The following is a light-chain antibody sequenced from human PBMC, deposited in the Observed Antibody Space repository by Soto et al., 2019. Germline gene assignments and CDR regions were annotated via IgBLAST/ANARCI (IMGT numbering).Light chain of an antibody. CDR1: SSDFGGYNS. J-gene: IGLJ1*01. CDR3: TSFTSDNLYV. CDR2: HVS. V-gene: IGLV2-14*03. Sequence: QSALTQPASVSGSPGQSITISCTGTSSDFGGYNSVSWYQQYPGKVPKLLIYHVSNRPSGVSNRFSGSKSGNTASLTISGLQAEDEADYFCTSFTSDNLYVFGTGTKLTVL.